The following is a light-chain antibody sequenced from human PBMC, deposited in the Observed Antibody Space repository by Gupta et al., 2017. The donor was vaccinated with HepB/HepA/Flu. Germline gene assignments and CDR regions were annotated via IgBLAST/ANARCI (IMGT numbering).Light chain of an antibody. V-gene: IGLV3-25*03. CDR3: QSADSSGTYPVV. CDR1: ALPKQY. J-gene: IGLJ2*01. Sequence: SYELTQPPSVSLSPAQTARITCSGDALPKQYAYWYQQKPGQATVLVIYKDSERPSVSTERFSGSSSGTTVTLTISGVQAEDEADYYCQSADSSGTYPVVFGGGTKLTVL. CDR2: KDS.